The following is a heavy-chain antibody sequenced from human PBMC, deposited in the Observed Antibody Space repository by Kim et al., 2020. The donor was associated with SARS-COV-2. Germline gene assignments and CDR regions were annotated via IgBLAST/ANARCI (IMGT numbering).Heavy chain of an antibody. Sequence: GGSLRLSCAASGFTFSSYWMHWVRQAPGKGLVWVSRINGDGSGTSYADSVKGRFTISRDNAQSTLYLQMNSLRAEDTAVYYCARDLDPNSNYYFYGMDVWGQGTTVTVSS. CDR1: GFTFSSYW. V-gene: IGHV3-74*01. J-gene: IGHJ6*02. CDR3: ARDLDPNSNYYFYGMDV. CDR2: INGDGSGT. D-gene: IGHD3-3*01.